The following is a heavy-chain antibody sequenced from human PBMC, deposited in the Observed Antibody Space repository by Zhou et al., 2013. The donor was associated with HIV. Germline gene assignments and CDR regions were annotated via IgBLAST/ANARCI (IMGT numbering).Heavy chain of an antibody. Sequence: QVQLVQSGAEVKKPGSSVKVSCKASGGTFSSYAISWVRQAPGQGLEWMGGIIPIFGTANYAQKFQGRVTITTDESTSTAYMELSSLRSEDTAVYYCAGPGYCSSTSCGNWFDPWGQGTLVTVSS. CDR2: IIPIFGTA. J-gene: IGHJ5*02. D-gene: IGHD2-2*01. CDR3: AGPGYCSSTSCGNWFDP. V-gene: IGHV1-69*05. CDR1: GGTFSSYA.